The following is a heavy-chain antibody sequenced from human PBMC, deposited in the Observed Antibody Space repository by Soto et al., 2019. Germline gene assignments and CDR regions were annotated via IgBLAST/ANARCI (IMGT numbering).Heavy chain of an antibody. CDR3: ARNVEYTSTWPSCLDV. CDR2: IDPRDSNT. CDR1: GYSFTTYW. V-gene: IGHV5-10-1*01. D-gene: IGHD6-6*01. J-gene: IGHJ6*02. Sequence: GESLKISCKASGYSFTTYWINWVRQLPGKGLEWVGRIDPRDSNTNYSPSFQGHVTISADKSISTAYLQWSSLKPSDTAMYYCARNVEYTSTWPSCLDVWGQGTTVTVS.